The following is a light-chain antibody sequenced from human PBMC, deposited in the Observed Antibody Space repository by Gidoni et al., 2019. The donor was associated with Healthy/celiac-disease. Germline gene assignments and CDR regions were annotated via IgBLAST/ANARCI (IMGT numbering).Light chain of an antibody. J-gene: IGKJ1*01. CDR2: GAS. CDR1: QSVSSSY. V-gene: IGKV3-20*01. CDR3: QQYGSSPWT. Sequence: EIVLTQSPGTLSLSRGERATLSYRASQSVSSSYLAWYQQKPGQAPRRLIYGASSRATGIPDRFSGSGSGTDFTLTISRLEPEDFAVYYCQQYGSSPWTFGQGTKVEIK.